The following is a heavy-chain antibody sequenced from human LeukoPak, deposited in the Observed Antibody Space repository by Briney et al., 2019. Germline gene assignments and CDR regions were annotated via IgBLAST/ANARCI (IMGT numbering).Heavy chain of an antibody. CDR2: ISYDGSNK. D-gene: IGHD6-19*01. J-gene: IGHJ6*03. CDR3: ARGYSSGWYGGYYYMDV. Sequence: GRSLRLSCAASGFTFSSYGMHWVRQAPGKGLEWVAVISYDGSNKYYADSVKGRFTISRDNSKNTLYLQMNSLRAEDTAVYYCARGYSSGWYGGYYYMDVWGKGTTVTVSS. V-gene: IGHV3-30*03. CDR1: GFTFSSYG.